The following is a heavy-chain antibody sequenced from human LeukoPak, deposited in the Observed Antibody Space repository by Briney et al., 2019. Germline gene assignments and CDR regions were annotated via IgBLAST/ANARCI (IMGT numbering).Heavy chain of an antibody. CDR3: AGGRGGYPD. J-gene: IGHJ3*01. CDR1: GGSISGYY. CDR2: IYYSGST. D-gene: IGHD5-12*01. V-gene: IGHV4-59*12. Sequence: SETRSLTCTVSGGSISGYYWSWIRQPPGKGLEWIGDIYYSGSTNYNPSLKSRVTISVDTSKNQFSLKLSSVTAADPAVYYCAGGRGGYPDWGQGTMVTVSS.